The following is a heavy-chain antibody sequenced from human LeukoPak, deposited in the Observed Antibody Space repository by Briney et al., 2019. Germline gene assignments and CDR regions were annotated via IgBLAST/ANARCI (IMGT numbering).Heavy chain of an antibody. CDR1: GDSVSSNSVA. D-gene: IGHD6-19*01. CDR3: ARAGHSSGWYGNWFDP. V-gene: IGHV6-1*01. CDR2: TYYRSKWYN. J-gene: IGHJ5*02. Sequence: SQTLSLTCDISGDSVSSNSVAWNWIRQSPSRGLEWLGRTYYRSKWYNDYAVSVNSRITINSDTSRNQFSLQLNSVTPEDTAVYYCARAGHSSGWYGNWFDPWGQGILVTVSS.